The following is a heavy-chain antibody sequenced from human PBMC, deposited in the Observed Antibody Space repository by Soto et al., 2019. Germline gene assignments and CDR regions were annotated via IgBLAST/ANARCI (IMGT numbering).Heavy chain of an antibody. J-gene: IGHJ6*03. CDR1: GFTFYDYA. CDR3: AKYAKDVVVIPAAIPVGDYYHYMDV. V-gene: IGHV3-9*01. D-gene: IGHD2-2*01. Sequence: EVQLVESGGGLVQPGRSLRLSCAASGFTFYDYAMHWVRQAPGKGLEWVSGITWNSGNIDYADSVRGRFTISRDNAKNSLYLQMTSLRVEDTALYYCAKYAKDVVVIPAAIPVGDYYHYMDVWGKGTTVTGSS. CDR2: ITWNSGNI.